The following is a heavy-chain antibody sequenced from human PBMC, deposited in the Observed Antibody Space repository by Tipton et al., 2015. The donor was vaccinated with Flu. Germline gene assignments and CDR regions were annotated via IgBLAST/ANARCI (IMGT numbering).Heavy chain of an antibody. J-gene: IGHJ4*02. CDR1: GFTFDKYA. CDR2: ISYDGNSK. V-gene: IGHV3-30*14. Sequence: SLRLSCAASGFTFDKYAIHWVRQAPGKGLEWVAPISYDGNSKLFADSVKGRFTISRDNSKNTLYLQVNSLRLEDAAIYYCAREGNYYDSSGSFDYWGQGTLVTVSS. D-gene: IGHD3-22*01. CDR3: AREGNYYDSSGSFDY.